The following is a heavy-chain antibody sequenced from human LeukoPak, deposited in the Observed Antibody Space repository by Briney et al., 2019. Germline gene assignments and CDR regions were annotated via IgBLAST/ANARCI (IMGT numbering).Heavy chain of an antibody. Sequence: TGGSLRLSCAASGFTFSSYSMNWVRQAPGKGLEWVSSTSSSSSYIYYADSVKGRFTISRDNAKNSLYLQMNSLRAEDTAVYYCARDVGYYDILTGSQGLDYWGQGTLVTVSS. CDR2: TSSSSSYI. V-gene: IGHV3-21*01. J-gene: IGHJ4*02. D-gene: IGHD3-9*01. CDR1: GFTFSSYS. CDR3: ARDVGYYDILTGSQGLDY.